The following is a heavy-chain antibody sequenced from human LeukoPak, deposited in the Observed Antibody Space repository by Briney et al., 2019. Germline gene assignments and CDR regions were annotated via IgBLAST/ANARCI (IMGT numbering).Heavy chain of an antibody. CDR3: AKEIVRSHLY. J-gene: IGHJ4*02. V-gene: IGHV4-39*02. CDR2: IYYSGST. CDR1: GGSIRSGSYY. Sequence: PSETLSLTCTVSGGSIRSGSYYWGWIRQPPGKGLEWIGSIYYSGSTYYNPSLKSRVTISVDTSKNQFSLKLSSVTAADTAVYYCAKEIVRSHLYWGQGTLVTVSS. D-gene: IGHD3-16*02.